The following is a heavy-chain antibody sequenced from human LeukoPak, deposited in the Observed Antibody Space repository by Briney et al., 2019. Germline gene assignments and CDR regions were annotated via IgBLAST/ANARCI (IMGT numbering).Heavy chain of an antibody. V-gene: IGHV1-2*02. CDR3: ARSYDILTNLDY. CDR2: INPNSGGT. D-gene: IGHD3-9*01. Sequence: ASVKVSCKASGYTFTGYYMHWVRQAPGQGLEWMGWINPNSGGTNYAQKFQGRVTMTRDTSISTAYVELSRLRSDDTAVYYCARSYDILTNLDYWGQGTLVTVSS. CDR1: GYTFTGYY. J-gene: IGHJ4*02.